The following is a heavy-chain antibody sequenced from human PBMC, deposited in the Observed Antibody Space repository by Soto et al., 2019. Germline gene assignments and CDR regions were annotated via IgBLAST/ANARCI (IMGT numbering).Heavy chain of an antibody. CDR2: ISYGGSNR. J-gene: IGHJ6*02. Sequence: QVQLVESGGGVVQPGRSLRLSCAASGFTFSNYGMHWVRQAPGKGLEWVAVISYGGSNRYYADSVKGRFTISRDNSKNTLYLQMNSLRAEDAAVYYCARDHWKYDFWSGYSTTSYGMDVWGQGTTVTVSS. CDR1: GFTFSNYG. V-gene: IGHV3-30-3*01. D-gene: IGHD3-3*01. CDR3: ARDHWKYDFWSGYSTTSYGMDV.